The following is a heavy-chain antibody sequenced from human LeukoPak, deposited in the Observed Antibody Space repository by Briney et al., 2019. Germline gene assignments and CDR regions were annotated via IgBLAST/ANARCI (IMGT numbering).Heavy chain of an antibody. CDR3: ARGRFRRGYSYGYLD. CDR2: IIPIFGTA. Sequence: ASVKVSCKASGGTFSSYAISWVRQAPGQGLEWMGGIIPIFGTANYAQKFQGRVTITADESTSTAYTELSSLRSEDTAVYYCARGRFRRGYSYGYLDWGQGTLVTVSS. V-gene: IGHV1-69*13. J-gene: IGHJ4*02. D-gene: IGHD5-18*01. CDR1: GGTFSSYA.